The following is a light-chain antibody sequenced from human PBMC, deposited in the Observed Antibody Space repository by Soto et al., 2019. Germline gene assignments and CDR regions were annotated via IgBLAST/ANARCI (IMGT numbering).Light chain of an antibody. Sequence: SYELTQPLSVSVALGQTARITCGGNNIGSKNVHWYQLNPGQAPVLVIYRDTNRPSGIPERFSGSNSGNMATLAISRAQAGDDADYYCQVWDSSTVVFGGGTKLTV. CDR1: NIGSKN. V-gene: IGLV3-9*01. J-gene: IGLJ2*01. CDR2: RDT. CDR3: QVWDSSTVV.